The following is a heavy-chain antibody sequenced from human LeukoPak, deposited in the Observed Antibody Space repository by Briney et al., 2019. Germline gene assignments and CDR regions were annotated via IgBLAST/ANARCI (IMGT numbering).Heavy chain of an antibody. J-gene: IGHJ3*02. CDR1: GFTFSIYW. CDR2: INSDGSST. CDR3: ARDEDWSGYYGAFDI. D-gene: IGHD3-3*01. Sequence: GGSLRLSCAASGFTFSIYWMHWVRQAPGKGLVWVSRINSDGSSTIYADSVKGRFTISRDNAKNTLYLQMNSLRAEDTAVYYCARDEDWSGYYGAFDIWGQGTMVTVSS. V-gene: IGHV3-74*01.